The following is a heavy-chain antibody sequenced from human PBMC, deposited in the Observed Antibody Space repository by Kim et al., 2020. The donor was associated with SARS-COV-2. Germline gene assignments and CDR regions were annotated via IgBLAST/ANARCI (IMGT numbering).Heavy chain of an antibody. J-gene: IGHJ6*02. D-gene: IGHD6-6*01. V-gene: IGHV3-30-3*01. CDR3: ARRVRQLGQNYYGMDV. CDR1: GFTFSSYA. CDR2: ISYDGSNK. Sequence: GGSLRLSCAASGFTFSSYAMHWVRQAPGKGLEWVAVISYDGSNKYYADSVKGRFTISRDNSKNTLYLQMNSLRAEDTAVYYCARRVRQLGQNYYGMDVWGQGTTVTVSS.